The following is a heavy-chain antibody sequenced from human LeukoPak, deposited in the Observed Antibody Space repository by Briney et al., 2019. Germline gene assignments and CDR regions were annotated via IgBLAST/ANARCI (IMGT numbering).Heavy chain of an antibody. D-gene: IGHD5-18*01. Sequence: PSETLSLTCAVCGGSFSGYYWSWIRQPPGKGLEWIGEINHSGSTNYNPSLKSRVTISVDTSKNQFSLKLSSVTAADTAVYYCARGGYSYGQDYYYYYMDVWGKGTTVTISS. CDR3: ARGGYSYGQDYYYYYMDV. V-gene: IGHV4-34*01. J-gene: IGHJ6*03. CDR1: GGSFSGYY. CDR2: INHSGST.